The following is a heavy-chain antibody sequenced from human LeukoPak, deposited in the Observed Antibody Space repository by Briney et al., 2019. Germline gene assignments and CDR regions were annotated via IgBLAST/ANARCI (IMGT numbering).Heavy chain of an antibody. J-gene: IGHJ4*02. CDR1: GGSFSGYY. CDR3: ARRTLFGEVYFDY. D-gene: IGHD3-10*02. Sequence: SETLSLTCAVYGGSFSGYYWSWIRQPPGKGLEWIGEINHSGSTNYNPSLKSRVTISVDTSKNQFSLKLSSVTAADTAVYYCARRTLFGEVYFDYWGQGTLVTVSS. V-gene: IGHV4-34*01. CDR2: INHSGST.